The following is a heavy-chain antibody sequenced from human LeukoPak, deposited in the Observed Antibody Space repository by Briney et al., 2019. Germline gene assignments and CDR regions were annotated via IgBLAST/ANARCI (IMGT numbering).Heavy chain of an antibody. V-gene: IGHV4-34*01. CDR3: ARLSLKVLEWSPTKGKETHYFDY. Sequence: PETLSLTCAVYGGSFSGYYWSSIRQPPGKGLEWIGKINHSGNTNYNPSLKSRVTISVDTSKNQFSLKLRSVTAADTAVYYCARLSLKVLEWSPTKGKETHYFDYWGQGTLVTVSS. J-gene: IGHJ4*02. CDR1: GGSFSGYY. D-gene: IGHD3-3*01. CDR2: INHSGNT.